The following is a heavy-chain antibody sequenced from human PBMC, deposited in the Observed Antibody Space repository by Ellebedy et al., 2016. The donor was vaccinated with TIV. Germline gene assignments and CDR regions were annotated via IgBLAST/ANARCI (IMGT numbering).Heavy chain of an antibody. CDR1: GYTFTSYG. J-gene: IGHJ4*02. V-gene: IGHV1-18*01. Sequence: AASVKVSCKASGYTFTSYGISWVRQAPGQGLEWMGWISAYSGNTNYAQKLQGRVTMTTDTPTSTAYMELRNLRSDDTAVYYCARDEDFWSGHFDYWGQGTPVTVSS. CDR3: ARDEDFWSGHFDY. D-gene: IGHD3-3*01. CDR2: ISAYSGNT.